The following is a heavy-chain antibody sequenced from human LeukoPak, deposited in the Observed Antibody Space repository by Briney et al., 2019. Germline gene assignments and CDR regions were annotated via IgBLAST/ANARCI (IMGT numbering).Heavy chain of an antibody. D-gene: IGHD3-22*01. CDR1: GFPFSSYA. CDR2: IRGSGGST. V-gene: IGHV3-23*01. J-gene: IGHJ4*02. CDR3: AKDRDYDSLDY. Sequence: GGSLRLSCAASGFPFSSYAMSWVRQAPGKGLEWVSAIRGSGGSTYYADSVKGRFTISRDNSKNTLYLQMNSLRAEDTAVYYCAKDRDYDSLDYWGQGTLVTVSS.